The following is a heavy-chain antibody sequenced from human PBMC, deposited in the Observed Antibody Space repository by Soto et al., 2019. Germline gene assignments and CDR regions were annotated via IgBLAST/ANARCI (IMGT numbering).Heavy chain of an antibody. CDR3: ARGGIDYDILTGYYNGTPLHYYMAV. CDR2: INPNSGGT. J-gene: IGHJ6*03. CDR1: GYTFTGYY. Sequence: ASVKVSCKASGYTFTGYYMHWVRQAPGQGLEWMGWINPNSGGTNYAQKFQGWVTMTRDTSISTAYMEVSRLRSDDTAVYYCARGGIDYDILTGYYNGTPLHYYMAVWGKGTTVTVSS. D-gene: IGHD3-9*01. V-gene: IGHV1-2*04.